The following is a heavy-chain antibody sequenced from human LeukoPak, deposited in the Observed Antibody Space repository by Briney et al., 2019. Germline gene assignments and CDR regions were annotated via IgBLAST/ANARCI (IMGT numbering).Heavy chain of an antibody. J-gene: IGHJ4*02. CDR1: GFTFSSYW. Sequence: SGGSLRLSCAASGFTFSSYWMSWVRQAPGQGLEWMGWISAYNGNTNYAQKLQGRVTMTTDTSTSTAYMELRSLRSDDTAVYYCASSGYSYGYDIDYWGQGTLVTVSS. D-gene: IGHD5-18*01. CDR3: ASSGYSYGYDIDY. V-gene: IGHV1-18*01. CDR2: ISAYNGNT.